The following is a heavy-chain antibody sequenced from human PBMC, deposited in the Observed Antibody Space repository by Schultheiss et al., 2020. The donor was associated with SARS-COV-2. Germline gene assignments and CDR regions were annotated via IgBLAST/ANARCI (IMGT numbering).Heavy chain of an antibody. V-gene: IGHV3-21*01. Sequence: GESLKISCAASGFTFSSYSMNWVRQAPGKGLEWVSSISGAGNSTYYADSVKGRFTISRDNAKNSLYLQMSSLRAEDTAVYYCARDSTAYGDYGPLDYWGQGTLVTVSS. D-gene: IGHD4-17*01. CDR3: ARDSTAYGDYGPLDY. CDR1: GFTFSSYS. J-gene: IGHJ4*02. CDR2: ISGAGNST.